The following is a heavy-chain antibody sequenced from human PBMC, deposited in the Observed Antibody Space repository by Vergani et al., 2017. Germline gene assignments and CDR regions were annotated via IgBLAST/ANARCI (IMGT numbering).Heavy chain of an antibody. D-gene: IGHD3-22*01. Sequence: QVQLVESGGGVVQPGGSLRLSCAASGFTFSSYGMHWVRQAPGKGLEWVAFIRYDGSNKYYADSVKGRFTISRDNSKNTLYLQMNSLRAEDTAVYYCTKDPYRPSIVVVREDYWGQATLVTVSS. J-gene: IGHJ4*02. CDR2: IRYDGSNK. CDR3: TKDPYRPSIVVVREDY. V-gene: IGHV3-30*02. CDR1: GFTFSSYG.